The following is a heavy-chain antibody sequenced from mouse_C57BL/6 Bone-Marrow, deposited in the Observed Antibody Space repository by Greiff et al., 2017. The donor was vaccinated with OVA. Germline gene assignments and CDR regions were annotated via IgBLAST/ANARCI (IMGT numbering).Heavy chain of an antibody. CDR2: IYPGDGDT. J-gene: IGHJ1*03. Sequence: QVQLQQSGPELVKPGASVKISCKASGYAFSSSWMNWVKQRPGKGLEWIGRIYPGDGDTNYNGKFKGKATLTADKSSSTAYMQLSSLTSEDSAVYFCASKYYYGSHWYFDVWGTGTTVTVSS. D-gene: IGHD1-1*01. V-gene: IGHV1-82*01. CDR1: GYAFSSSW. CDR3: ASKYYYGSHWYFDV.